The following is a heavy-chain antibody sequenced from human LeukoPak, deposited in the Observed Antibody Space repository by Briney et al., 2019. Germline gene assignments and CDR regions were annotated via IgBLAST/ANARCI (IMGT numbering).Heavy chain of an antibody. D-gene: IGHD6-6*01. V-gene: IGHV4-59*08. J-gene: IGHJ4*02. CDR1: GGSISSLY. Sequence: SETLSLTCSVSGGSISSLYWSWIRQPPGKGLEWIGYIYNTGSTNYNPSLKSRVTMFVDMSKNQFSLRLSSVTAADTAVYYCARHRAYSSSSPFDYWGQGTPVTVSS. CDR2: IYNTGST. CDR3: ARHRAYSSSSPFDY.